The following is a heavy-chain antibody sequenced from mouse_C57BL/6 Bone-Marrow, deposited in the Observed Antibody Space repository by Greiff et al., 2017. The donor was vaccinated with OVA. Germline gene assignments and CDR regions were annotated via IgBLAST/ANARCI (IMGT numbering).Heavy chain of an antibody. J-gene: IGHJ4*01. CDR2: IHPSDSDT. Sequence: QVQLQQPGAELVKPGASVKVSCKASGYTFTSYWMHWVKQRPGQGLEWIGRIHPSDSDTNSNQKFKGKATLTVDTSSSTAYMQLSSLTSEDSAVYYCAVYYGRDYYAMDYWGQGTSVTVAS. V-gene: IGHV1-74*01. CDR3: AVYYGRDYYAMDY. D-gene: IGHD1-1*01. CDR1: GYTFTSYW.